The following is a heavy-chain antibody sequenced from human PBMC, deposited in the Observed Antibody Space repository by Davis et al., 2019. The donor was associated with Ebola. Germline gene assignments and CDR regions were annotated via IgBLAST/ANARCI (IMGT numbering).Heavy chain of an antibody. Sequence: GESLKISCAASGFTFSSYGMHWVRQAPGKGLEWVAVISYDGSNKYYADSVKGRFTISRDNSKNTLYLQMNSLRAEDTAVYYCARDGSYSSSWYYYGMDVWGQGTTVTVSS. CDR2: ISYDGSNK. CDR3: ARDGSYSSSWYYYGMDV. D-gene: IGHD6-13*01. CDR1: GFTFSSYG. J-gene: IGHJ6*02. V-gene: IGHV3-30*03.